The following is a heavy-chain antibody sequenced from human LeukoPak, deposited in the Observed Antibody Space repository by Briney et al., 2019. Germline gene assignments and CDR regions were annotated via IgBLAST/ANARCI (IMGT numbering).Heavy chain of an antibody. CDR1: GGSFSGYY. V-gene: IGHV4-34*01. J-gene: IGHJ6*02. Sequence: SETLSLTCAVCGGSFSGYYWSWIRQPPGKGLEWIGEINHSGSTNYNPSLKSRVTISVDTSKNQFSLKLSSVTAADTAVYYCARGPIGYCSSTSCYRPRSHYYYYGMDVWGQGTTVTVSS. CDR3: ARGPIGYCSSTSCYRPRSHYYYYGMDV. D-gene: IGHD2-2*02. CDR2: INHSGST.